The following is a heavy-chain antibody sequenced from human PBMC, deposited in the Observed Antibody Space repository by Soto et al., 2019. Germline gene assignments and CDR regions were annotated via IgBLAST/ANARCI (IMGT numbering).Heavy chain of an antibody. D-gene: IGHD3-10*01. CDR1: GGSISSGGYY. Sequence: QVQLQESGPGLVKPSQTLSLTCTVSGGSISSGGYYWSWIRQHPGKGLEWIGYIYYSGSTYYNPSLRGRVTISVDTSKNQFSLKLSSVTAADTAVYYCARREQSVRGDAFDIWGQGTMVTVSS. V-gene: IGHV4-31*03. CDR3: ARREQSVRGDAFDI. J-gene: IGHJ3*02. CDR2: IYYSGST.